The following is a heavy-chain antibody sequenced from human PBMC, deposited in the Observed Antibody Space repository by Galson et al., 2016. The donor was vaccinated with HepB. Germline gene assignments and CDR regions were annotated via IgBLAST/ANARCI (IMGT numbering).Heavy chain of an antibody. Sequence: SLRLSCAASGFTFSDYSMNWVRQAPGKGLEWVSSISRSSTYIYYADSVNGRFTNSRDNANNSLYLQMKSLRAEDTAVYFCAKDWVGATLFDYWGQGTLATVSS. D-gene: IGHD1-26*01. V-gene: IGHV3-21*01. J-gene: IGHJ4*02. CDR1: GFTFSDYS. CDR2: ISRSSTYI. CDR3: AKDWVGATLFDY.